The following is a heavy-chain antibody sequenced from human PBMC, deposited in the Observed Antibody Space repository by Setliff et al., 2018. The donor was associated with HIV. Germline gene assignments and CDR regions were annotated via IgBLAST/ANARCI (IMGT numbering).Heavy chain of an antibody. CDR2: IYYVGWS. V-gene: IGHV4-4*07. CDR1: GASLQSYY. D-gene: IGHD2-21*01. J-gene: IGHJ4*02. Sequence: PSETLSLTCSVSGASLQSYYWSWIRQPAGKGLQWIGRIYYVGWSKYNPSLEDRVTMSVDTSNNQFSLSLRSVTAADTAVYFCAQMSISASVYFDYWGQGTLVTVSS. CDR3: AQMSISASVYFDY.